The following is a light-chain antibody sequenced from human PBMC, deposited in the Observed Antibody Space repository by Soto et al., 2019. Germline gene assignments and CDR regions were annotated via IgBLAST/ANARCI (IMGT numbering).Light chain of an antibody. Sequence: DIQMTQSPSSLSASVGDRVTITCRASQDISNYLAWYQQKPGKVPKLLIYAASTLQSGVPSRFSGSGSGTDFTLTISSLQPEDVATYYCQTHNIDLFTFGHGTKVDIK. V-gene: IGKV1-27*01. CDR1: QDISNY. J-gene: IGKJ3*01. CDR2: AAS. CDR3: QTHNIDLFT.